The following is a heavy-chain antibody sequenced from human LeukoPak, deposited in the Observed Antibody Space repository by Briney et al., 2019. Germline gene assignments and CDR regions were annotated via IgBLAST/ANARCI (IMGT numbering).Heavy chain of an antibody. Sequence: PGGSLRLSCAASEFTFSSYEMNWVRAAPGKGLEWVSYISSSVDTIYYADSVKGRFTISRDNAKNSLYLQLNSLRAEHTAVYYCARVPLSSRIPIFRWGQGTLVTVSS. D-gene: IGHD3-3*01. CDR2: ISSSVDTI. J-gene: IGHJ4*02. V-gene: IGHV3-48*03. CDR1: EFTFSSYE. CDR3: ARVPLSSRIPIFR.